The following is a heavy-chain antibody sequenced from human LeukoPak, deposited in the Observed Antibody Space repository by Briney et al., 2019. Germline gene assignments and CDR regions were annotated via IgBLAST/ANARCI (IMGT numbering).Heavy chain of an antibody. V-gene: IGHV4-31*03. CDR3: ARAVGDSIVATTYYFDY. J-gene: IGHJ4*02. D-gene: IGHD5-12*01. Sequence: SETLSLTCTVSGGSISSGGYYWSWIRQHPGKGLEWIGYIYYSGSTYYNPSLKSRVTISVDTSKNQFSLKLSSVTAADTAVYYCARAVGDSIVATTYYFDYWGQGTLVTVSS. CDR1: GGSISSGGYY. CDR2: IYYSGST.